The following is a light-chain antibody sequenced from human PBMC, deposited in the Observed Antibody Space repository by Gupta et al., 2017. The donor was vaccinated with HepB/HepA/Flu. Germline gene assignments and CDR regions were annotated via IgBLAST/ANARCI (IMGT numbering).Light chain of an antibody. J-gene: IGKJ3*01. V-gene: IGKV1-39*01. Sequence: DIQMTQSPSSLSASVGDRVTITCRASQSISSYLNWYQQKPGKAPNLLIYAASTLQSGVPSRFTASRSGTDFTLTMSRLQPEDITTYYCQRSDNTPNTFPHGGNVSIK. CDR1: QSISSY. CDR3: QRSDNTPNT. CDR2: AAS.